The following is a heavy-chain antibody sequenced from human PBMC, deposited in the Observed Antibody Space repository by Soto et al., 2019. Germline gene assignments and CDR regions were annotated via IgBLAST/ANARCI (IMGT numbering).Heavy chain of an antibody. Sequence: SETLSLTCTVSGGSISSSSYYWGWIRQPPGKGLEWIGSIYYSGSTNYNPSLKSRVTISVDTSKNQFSLKLSSVTAADTAVYYCARSRGIQLWNLRRNYYYYYGMDVWGQGTTVTVSS. CDR1: GGSISSSSYY. CDR2: IYYSGST. CDR3: ARSRGIQLWNLRRNYYYYYGMDV. V-gene: IGHV4-39*07. J-gene: IGHJ6*02. D-gene: IGHD5-18*01.